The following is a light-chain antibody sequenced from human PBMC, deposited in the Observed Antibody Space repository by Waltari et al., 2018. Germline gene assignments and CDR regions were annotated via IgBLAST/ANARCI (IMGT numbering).Light chain of an antibody. CDR1: QAISSW. CDR3: QQYDAYSRT. J-gene: IGKJ1*01. V-gene: IGKV1-12*01. Sequence: DIQMTQSPSSVSASVGDRVTITCRASQAISSWLAWYQQKPGKAPKLLIYAASSLQSGVPSRCSGSGFGTDFTFTISSLQPDDFATYYCQQYDAYSRTFGQGTKVEVK. CDR2: AAS.